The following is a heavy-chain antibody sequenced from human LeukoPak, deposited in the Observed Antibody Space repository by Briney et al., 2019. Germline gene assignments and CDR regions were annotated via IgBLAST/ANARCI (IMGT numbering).Heavy chain of an antibody. Sequence: ASVKVSCKASGYTFTGYYMHWVRQAPGQGLEWMGWINPNSWGTNYAQKFQCRVPMTRDPSISQAYMEVSRLRSDDTAVYYCARGGSSTMIVVAPTWFDPWGQGTLVTVSS. J-gene: IGHJ5*02. CDR3: ARGGSSTMIVVAPTWFDP. CDR1: GYTFTGYY. D-gene: IGHD3-22*01. V-gene: IGHV1-2*02. CDR2: INPNSWGT.